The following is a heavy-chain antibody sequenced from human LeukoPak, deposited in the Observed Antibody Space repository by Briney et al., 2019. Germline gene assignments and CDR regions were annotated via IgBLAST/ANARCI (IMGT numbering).Heavy chain of an antibody. J-gene: IGHJ4*02. Sequence: SETLSLTCTVSGYSISSGSHWNWIRQPPGKGLEWIATIYHDGGTFYNPSLKSRVTISVDTSKNQFSLMLSSVTAEDTAVYYCARDGLGYCSSTSCYVDFFDYWGQGTLVTVSS. CDR2: IYHDGGT. D-gene: IGHD2-2*01. CDR1: GYSISSGSH. CDR3: ARDGLGYCSSTSCYVDFFDY. V-gene: IGHV4-38-2*02.